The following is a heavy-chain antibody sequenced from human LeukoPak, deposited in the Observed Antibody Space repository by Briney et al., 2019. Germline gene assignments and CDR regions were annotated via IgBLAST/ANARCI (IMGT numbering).Heavy chain of an antibody. D-gene: IGHD3-3*01. Sequence: GGSLRLSCAASGFTFSSYAMHWVRQAPGKGLEWVAVISYDGSNKYYADSVKGRFTISRDNAKNSLYLQMNSLRAEDTAVYYCARDRRDQLRFLEWLRNYYFDYWGQGTLVTVSS. J-gene: IGHJ4*02. CDR1: GFTFSSYA. CDR2: ISYDGSNK. CDR3: ARDRRDQLRFLEWLRNYYFDY. V-gene: IGHV3-30-3*01.